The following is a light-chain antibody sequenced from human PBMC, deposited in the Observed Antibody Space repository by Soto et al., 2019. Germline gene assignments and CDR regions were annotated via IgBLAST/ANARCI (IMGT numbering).Light chain of an antibody. Sequence: EIVLTQSPGTLSLSPGERATLSCRASQSVSSSYLAWYQQKPGQAPRLLIYGASSRGTGIPDRFSGSGSGTDFTLTISRLEPEDFAVYYCQQYGSSPTFGQGTKLEIK. CDR1: QSVSSSY. V-gene: IGKV3-20*01. CDR2: GAS. J-gene: IGKJ2*01. CDR3: QQYGSSPT.